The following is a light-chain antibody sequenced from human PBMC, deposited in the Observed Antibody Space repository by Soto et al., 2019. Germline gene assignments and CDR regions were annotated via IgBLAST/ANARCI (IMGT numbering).Light chain of an antibody. V-gene: IGLV1-44*01. CDR1: GSNIGSNS. CDR2: TNN. Sequence: QAVVTQPPSASGTPGQRVTISCSGSGSNIGSNSVYWYQQLPGAAPKLLIYTNNQRPSGVPDRFSGSKSGTSDSLAISGLQSEDEGDYSCAAWDDSLNGLVFGGGTKLTVL. J-gene: IGLJ2*01. CDR3: AAWDDSLNGLV.